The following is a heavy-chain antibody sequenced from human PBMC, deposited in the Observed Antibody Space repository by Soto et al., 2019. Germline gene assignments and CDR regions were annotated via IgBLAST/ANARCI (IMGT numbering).Heavy chain of an antibody. V-gene: IGHV4-34*01. CDR3: ARGGGSGFYYYYYGMDV. J-gene: IGHJ6*02. Sequence: LRLSCAASGFTFSTYDMSWVRQAPGKGLEWIGEINHSGSTNYNPSLKSRVTISVDTSKNQFSLKLSSVTAADTAVYYCARGGGSGFYYYYYGMDVWGQGTTVTVSS. D-gene: IGHD3-10*01. CDR1: GFTFSTYD. CDR2: INHSGST.